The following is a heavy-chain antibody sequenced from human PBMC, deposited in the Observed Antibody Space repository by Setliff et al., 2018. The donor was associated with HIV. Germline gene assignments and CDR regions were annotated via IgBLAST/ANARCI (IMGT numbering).Heavy chain of an antibody. CDR3: ARSRAAGFDY. V-gene: IGHV3-7*01. Sequence: GGSLRLSCAASGFTFSSYSMNWVRQAPGKGLEWVANIKQDGSEKYYVDSVKGRFTISRDNAKNSLYLQMNSLKAEDTAVYYCARSRAAGFDYWGQGTLVTVSS. D-gene: IGHD6-13*01. CDR1: GFTFSSYS. J-gene: IGHJ4*02. CDR2: IKQDGSEK.